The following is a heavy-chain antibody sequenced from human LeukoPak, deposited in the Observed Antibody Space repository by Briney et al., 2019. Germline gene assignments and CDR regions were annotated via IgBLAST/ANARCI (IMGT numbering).Heavy chain of an antibody. V-gene: IGHV1-18*01. CDR1: GYTFTSYG. Sequence: ASVKVSCKASGYTFTSYGISWVRQAPGQGLEWMGWISAYNGNTNYAQKLQGRVTMTRDTSTSTVYMELSSLRSEDTAVYYCASSPYSSGWYWFDPWGQGTLVTVSS. D-gene: IGHD6-19*01. CDR2: ISAYNGNT. J-gene: IGHJ5*02. CDR3: ASSPYSSGWYWFDP.